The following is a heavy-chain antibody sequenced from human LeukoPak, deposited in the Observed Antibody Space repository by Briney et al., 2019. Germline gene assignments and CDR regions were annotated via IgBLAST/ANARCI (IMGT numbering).Heavy chain of an antibody. Sequence: SETLSLTCIVSGGSINNYYWSWIRQPPGKGLEWIGYIYYTGGTNYSPSLKSRVTISADTSKNQSSLKLRSVTAADTAVYFCARHQGHDFYDSSGYYSFDYWGQGTLVTVSS. D-gene: IGHD3-22*01. CDR3: ARHQGHDFYDSSGYYSFDY. CDR1: GGSINNYY. J-gene: IGHJ4*02. CDR2: IYYTGGT. V-gene: IGHV4-59*08.